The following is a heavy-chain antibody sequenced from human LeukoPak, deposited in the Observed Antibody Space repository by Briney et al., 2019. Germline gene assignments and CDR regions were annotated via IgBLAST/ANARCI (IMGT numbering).Heavy chain of an antibody. J-gene: IGHJ4*02. Sequence: GGSLRLSCAASGFTFSSYAMHWVRQAPGKGLEWVAVISYDGSNKYYADSVKGRFTISRDNSKNTLYLQMNSLRADDTAVYYCAKGLHYNILTGFRRDYYFDYWGQGTLVTVSS. CDR1: GFTFSSYA. V-gene: IGHV3-30*04. CDR3: AKGLHYNILTGFRRDYYFDY. CDR2: ISYDGSNK. D-gene: IGHD3-9*01.